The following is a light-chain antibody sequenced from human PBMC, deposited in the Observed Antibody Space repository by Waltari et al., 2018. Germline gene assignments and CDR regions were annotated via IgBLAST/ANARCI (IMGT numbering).Light chain of an antibody. Sequence: EIVLTKSPGPLSLSPGERATLTCRASQSVRGSLAWYQQKAGQAPRLLIYGASSRATGIPDRFSGSGSGTDFSLTISRLEPEDFAVYYCQHYVRLPATFGQGTKVEI. CDR3: QHYVRLPAT. CDR1: QSVRGS. J-gene: IGKJ1*01. CDR2: GAS. V-gene: IGKV3-20*01.